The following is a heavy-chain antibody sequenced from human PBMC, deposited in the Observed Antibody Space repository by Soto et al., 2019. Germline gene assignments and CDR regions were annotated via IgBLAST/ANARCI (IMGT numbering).Heavy chain of an antibody. V-gene: IGHV1-46*01. J-gene: IGHJ4*02. D-gene: IGHD3-22*01. CDR1: GYTFTGYY. Sequence: ASVKVSCKASGYTFTGYYMHWVRQAPGQGLEWMGIINPSGGSTSYAQKFQGRVTMTRDTSTSTVYMDLRSLSSDDTAIYYCGRDNYERRGYFAYWGQGTLVTVSS. CDR3: GRDNYERRGYFAY. CDR2: INPSGGST.